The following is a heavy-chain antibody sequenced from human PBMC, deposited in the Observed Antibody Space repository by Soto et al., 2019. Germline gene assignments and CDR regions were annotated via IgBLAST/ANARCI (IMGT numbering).Heavy chain of an antibody. CDR3: TRVHTTGPLIPDY. Sequence: GRSLRLSCTASGFNFGDFAMTWFRQTPGKGLEWVGFIRSKTYGGTAEYAASVKGRFTISRDDSKSIAYLQMNSLKTEDTSFYYCTRVHTTGPLIPDYWGQGTPVTVSS. CDR1: GFNFGDFA. V-gene: IGHV3-49*03. J-gene: IGHJ4*02. CDR2: IRSKTYGGTA. D-gene: IGHD1-1*01.